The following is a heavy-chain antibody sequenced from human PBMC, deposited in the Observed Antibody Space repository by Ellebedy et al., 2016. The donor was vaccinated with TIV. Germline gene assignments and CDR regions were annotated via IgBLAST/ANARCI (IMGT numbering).Heavy chain of an antibody. J-gene: IGHJ4*02. CDR1: GFTFGDYA. D-gene: IGHD3-22*01. CDR3: TRDLDDSSGYYRG. V-gene: IGHV3-49*04. CDR2: IRSKAYGGTT. Sequence: GESLKISCTASGFTFGDYAMSWVRQAPGKGLEWVGFIRSKAYGGTTEYAASVKGRFTISRDDSKSIAYLQMNSLKTEDTAVYYCTRDLDDSSGYYRGWGQGTLVTVSS.